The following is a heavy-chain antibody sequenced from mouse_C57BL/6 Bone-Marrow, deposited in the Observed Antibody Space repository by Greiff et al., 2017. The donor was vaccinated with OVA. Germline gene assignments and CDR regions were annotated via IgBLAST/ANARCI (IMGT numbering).Heavy chain of an antibody. D-gene: IGHD1-1*01. CDR1: GYTFTDYE. CDR2: IYPETGGT. J-gene: IGHJ3*01. V-gene: IGHV1-15*01. Sequence: VQLQQSGAELVRPGASVTLSCKASGYTFTDYEMNWVKQTPVHGLEWIGAIYPETGGTAYNQKFKGKAILTADKSSSTAYMVLRSLTSEDSAVYYWTMGVLRSAWFAYWGRGTLVTVSA. CDR3: TMGVLRSAWFAY.